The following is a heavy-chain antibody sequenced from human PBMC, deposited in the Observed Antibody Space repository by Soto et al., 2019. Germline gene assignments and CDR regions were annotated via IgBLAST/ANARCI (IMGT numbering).Heavy chain of an antibody. CDR3: ARDAGTQRADAFDI. J-gene: IGHJ3*02. V-gene: IGHV1-69*08. CDR2: IIPILGIA. CDR1: RGTFSSYT. D-gene: IGHD6-25*01. Sequence: QVQLVQSGAEVKKPGSSVKVSCKASRGTFSSYTISWVRQAPGQGLEWMGRIIPILGIANYAQKFLGRVTSTADKSTSTAYMELSSLRSEDTAVYYCARDAGTQRADAFDIWGQGTMVTVSS.